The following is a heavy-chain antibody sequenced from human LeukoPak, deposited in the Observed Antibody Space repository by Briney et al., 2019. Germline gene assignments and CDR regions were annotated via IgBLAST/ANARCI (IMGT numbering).Heavy chain of an antibody. CDR3: ARHRTTMVRGVIIGPEYYFDY. D-gene: IGHD3-10*01. Sequence: SETLSLTCTVSGGSISSYYWSWIRQPPGKGLEWIGYIYYSGSTNYNPSLKSRVTISVDTSKNQFSLKLSSVTAADTAVYYCARHRTTMVRGVIIGPEYYFDYWGQGTLVTVSS. CDR2: IYYSGST. CDR1: GGSISSYY. V-gene: IGHV4-59*08. J-gene: IGHJ4*02.